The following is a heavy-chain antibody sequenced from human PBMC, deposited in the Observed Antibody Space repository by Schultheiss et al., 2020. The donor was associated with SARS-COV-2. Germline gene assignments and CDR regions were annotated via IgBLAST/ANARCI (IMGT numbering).Heavy chain of an antibody. D-gene: IGHD1-26*01. CDR3: ARGRYYPFDY. V-gene: IGHV4-38-2*01. J-gene: IGHJ4*02. CDR1: GFTFSSYT. CDR2: IHYSGNT. Sequence: GSLRLSCAASGFTFSSYTMSWVRQAPGKGLEWIGSIHYSGNTYYNPSLKSRVTISVDTSKNQFSLKLISVTTADTAVYYCARGRYYPFDYWGQGTLVTVSS.